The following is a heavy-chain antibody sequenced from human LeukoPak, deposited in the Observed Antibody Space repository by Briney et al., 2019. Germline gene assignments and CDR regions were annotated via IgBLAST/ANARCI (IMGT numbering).Heavy chain of an antibody. D-gene: IGHD2-15*01. CDR2: IYYSGST. Sequence: SETLSLTCTVSGGSISSYYWSWIRQPPGKGLEWIGYIYYSGSTNYNPSLKSRVTISVDTSKNQFSLKLSSVTAADTAVYYCARATPMGAFDIWGQGTMVTVSS. CDR1: GGSISSYY. J-gene: IGHJ3*02. CDR3: ARATPMGAFDI. V-gene: IGHV4-59*12.